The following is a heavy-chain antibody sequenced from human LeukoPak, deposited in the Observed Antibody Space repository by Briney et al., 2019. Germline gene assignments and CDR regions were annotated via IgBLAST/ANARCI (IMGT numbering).Heavy chain of an antibody. D-gene: IGHD3-9*01. CDR1: GFPFTSYG. Sequence: PGGSLRLSCAASGFPFTSYGIHWVRPAPGKGLECLAYVSYDGSSQYYADAVKGRFTISRDNSKNTLYLQMNSLRAEDTAVYYCARDRIRNFDYMYYFDSWGQGTLVTVSS. CDR2: VSYDGSSQ. V-gene: IGHV3-30*01. CDR3: ARDRIRNFDYMYYFDS. J-gene: IGHJ4*02.